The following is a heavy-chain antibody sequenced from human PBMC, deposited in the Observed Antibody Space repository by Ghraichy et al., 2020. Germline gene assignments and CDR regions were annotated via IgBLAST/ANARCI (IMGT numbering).Heavy chain of an antibody. D-gene: IGHD3-10*01. CDR3: ARDAARGGFWYFDL. V-gene: IGHV3-23*01. Sequence: GRQAPGRGLEWVATTGGPGSGTYYTDSGKGRFTISRDTSVYTLYLEMTSLRAEDTAVYFCARDAARGGFWYFDLWGPGTLVTVSS. J-gene: IGHJ2*01. CDR2: TGGPGSGT.